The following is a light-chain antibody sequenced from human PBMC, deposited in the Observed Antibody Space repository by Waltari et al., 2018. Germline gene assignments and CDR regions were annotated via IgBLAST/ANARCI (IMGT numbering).Light chain of an antibody. V-gene: IGKV3-20*01. J-gene: IGKJ1*01. CDR3: QKYVSLPAT. CDR2: DAS. CDR1: QSVSRS. Sequence: EIGLTQSPGTLSLSPGERATLSCRASQSVSRSLAWYQQKHGQTPRLLIYDASTRATGIPDRFSGSGSGTDFSLTISRLEPEDFAVYYCQKYVSLPATFGQGTKVEIK.